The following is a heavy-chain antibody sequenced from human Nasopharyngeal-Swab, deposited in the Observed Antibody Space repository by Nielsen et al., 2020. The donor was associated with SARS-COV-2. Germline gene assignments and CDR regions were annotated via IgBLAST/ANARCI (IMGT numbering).Heavy chain of an antibody. V-gene: IGHV3-21*01. D-gene: IGHD2/OR15-2a*01. Sequence: WIRQPPGKGLEWVSSISSSSSYICYADSVKGRFTISRDNAKNSLYLQMNSLRAEDTAVYYCARDSNGMDVWGQGTTVTVSS. J-gene: IGHJ6*02. CDR2: ISSSSSYI. CDR3: ARDSNGMDV.